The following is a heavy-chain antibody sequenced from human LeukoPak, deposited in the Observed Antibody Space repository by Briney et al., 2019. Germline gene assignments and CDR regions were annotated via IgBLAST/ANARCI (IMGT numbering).Heavy chain of an antibody. J-gene: IGHJ4*02. CDR2: IKQDGSEK. CDR3: ARLMYYYGSGSYLY. V-gene: IGHV3-7*01. CDR1: GFTFSSYW. Sequence: GGSLRLSCAASGFTFSSYWMSWVRQAPGKGLEWVANIKQDGSEKYYVDSVKGRFTISRDNAKNSLYLQMNSLRAEDTAVYYCARLMYYYGSGSYLYWGQGTLVTVPS. D-gene: IGHD3-10*01.